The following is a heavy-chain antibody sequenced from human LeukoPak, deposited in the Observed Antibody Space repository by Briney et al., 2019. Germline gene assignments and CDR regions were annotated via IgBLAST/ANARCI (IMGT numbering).Heavy chain of an antibody. Sequence: GASVNVSCKASGGTFSIYAISWVRQAPGQGLEWMGGIIPIFGTANYAQKFQGRVTITADESTSTAYMELSSLRSEDTAVYYCARGLGPYGDYVPFDYWGQGTLVTVSS. V-gene: IGHV1-69*13. CDR1: GGTFSIYA. J-gene: IGHJ4*02. CDR2: IIPIFGTA. CDR3: ARGLGPYGDYVPFDY. D-gene: IGHD4-17*01.